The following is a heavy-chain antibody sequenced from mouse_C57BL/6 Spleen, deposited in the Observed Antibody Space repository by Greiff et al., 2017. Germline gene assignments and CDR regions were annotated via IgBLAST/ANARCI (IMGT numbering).Heavy chain of an antibody. CDR1: GYTFTDYY. CDR2: IYPGSGNT. J-gene: IGHJ2*01. CDR3: AREAISEYFYYGSRDY. V-gene: IGHV1-76*01. Sequence: QVQLQQSGAELVRPGASVKLSCKASGYTFTDYYINWVKQRPGQGLEWIARIYPGSGNTYYNEKFKGKATLTAEKSSSTAYMQLSSLTSEDSAVYFCAREAISEYFYYGSRDYWGQGTTLTVSS. D-gene: IGHD1-1*01.